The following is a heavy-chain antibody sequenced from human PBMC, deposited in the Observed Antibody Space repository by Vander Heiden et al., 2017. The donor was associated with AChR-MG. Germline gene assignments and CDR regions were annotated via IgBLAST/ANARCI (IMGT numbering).Heavy chain of an antibody. CDR3: ARDNSSYCSSTSCYDYYYYGMDV. V-gene: IGHV3-11*01. D-gene: IGHD2-2*01. J-gene: IGHJ6*02. Sequence: QVQLVESGGGLVKPGGSLRLSCAASGFTFSDYYMSWIRQAPGKGLEWVSYISSSGSTIYYADSVKGRFTISRDNAKNSLYLQMNSLRAEDTAVYYCARDNSSYCSSTSCYDYYYYGMDVWGQGTTVTVSS. CDR2: ISSSGSTI. CDR1: GFTFSDYY.